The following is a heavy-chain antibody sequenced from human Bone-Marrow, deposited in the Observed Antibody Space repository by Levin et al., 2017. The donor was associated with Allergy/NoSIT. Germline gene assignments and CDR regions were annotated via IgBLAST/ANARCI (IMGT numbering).Heavy chain of an antibody. CDR2: ISGYNDNT. Sequence: AASVKVSCKASGYPFTSYGLSWVRQAPGQGLEWMGWISGYNDNTHYAQNLQGRVTMTTDTSTSTAYMVLRGLRSDDTAVYYCARALGPAAARFDYWGQGTLVTVSS. V-gene: IGHV1-18*01. J-gene: IGHJ4*02. CDR3: ARALGPAAARFDY. D-gene: IGHD6-13*01. CDR1: GYPFTSYG.